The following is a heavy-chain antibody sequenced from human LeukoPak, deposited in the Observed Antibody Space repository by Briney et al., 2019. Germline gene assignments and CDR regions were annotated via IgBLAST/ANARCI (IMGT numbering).Heavy chain of an antibody. Sequence: PSETPSLTCTVSSGSISSYFWSWIRQPPGKGLEWIGYIYYSGSTNYNPSLKSRVTISVDTSKNQFSLKLSSVTAADTAVYYCASLTTVTQGNFDYWGQGTLVTVPS. J-gene: IGHJ4*02. D-gene: IGHD4-17*01. CDR3: ASLTTVTQGNFDY. CDR1: SGSISSYF. CDR2: IYYSGST. V-gene: IGHV4-59*08.